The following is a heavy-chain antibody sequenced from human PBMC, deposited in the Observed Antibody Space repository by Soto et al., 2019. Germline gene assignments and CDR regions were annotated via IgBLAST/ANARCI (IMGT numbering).Heavy chain of an antibody. V-gene: IGHV3-33*01. J-gene: IGHJ3*02. CDR1: GFTFSSYG. CDR2: IWYDGSNK. Sequence: PGGSLRLSCAASGFTFSSYGMHWVRQAPGKGLEWVAVIWYDGSNKYYADSVKGRFTISRDNSKNTLYLQMNSLRAEDTAVYYCARENYYDSSGYQWPGAFDIWGQGTMVTVSS. CDR3: ARENYYDSSGYQWPGAFDI. D-gene: IGHD3-22*01.